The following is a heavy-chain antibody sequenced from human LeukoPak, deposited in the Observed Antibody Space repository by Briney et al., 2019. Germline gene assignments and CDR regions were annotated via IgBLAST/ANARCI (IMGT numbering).Heavy chain of an antibody. V-gene: IGHV3-30*18. CDR3: AKGYCSSTSRPLNY. J-gene: IGHJ4*02. CDR1: GFTFSSYG. D-gene: IGHD2-2*01. CDR2: ISYDGSNK. Sequence: GGSLRLSCAASGFTFSSYGMHWVRQAPGKGLEWVAVISYDGSNKYYADSVKGRFTISRDNSKNTLYLQMNSLRAEDTAVYYCAKGYCSSTSRPLNYWGQGTLVTVSS.